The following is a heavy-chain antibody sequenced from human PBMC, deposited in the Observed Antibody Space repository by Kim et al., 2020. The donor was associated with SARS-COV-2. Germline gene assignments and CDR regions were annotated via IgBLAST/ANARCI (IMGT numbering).Heavy chain of an antibody. CDR1: GFTFSSSW. CDR2: INTDGSDT. D-gene: IGHD3-10*01. J-gene: IGHJ4*02. Sequence: GGSLRLSCAASGFTFSSSWMNWVRQVPGKGLVWVSGINTDGSDTTYADSVKGRFTISSDNAKKMLYLQLNSLSAEDTALYYCARALIGTSCYDYWGEGT. CDR3: ARALIGTSCYDY. V-gene: IGHV3-74*01.